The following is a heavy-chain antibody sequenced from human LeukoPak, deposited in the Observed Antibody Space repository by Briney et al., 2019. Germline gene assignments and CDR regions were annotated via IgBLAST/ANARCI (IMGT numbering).Heavy chain of an antibody. Sequence: SETLSLTCAVYGGSFSGYYWSWIRQPPGKGLEWIGEINHSGSTNYNPSLKSRVTISVDTSKNQLSLKLSSVTAADTAVYYCARVGYYYDSSGKGAFDYWGQGTLVTVSS. V-gene: IGHV4-34*01. J-gene: IGHJ4*02. CDR2: INHSGST. CDR3: ARVGYYYDSSGKGAFDY. CDR1: GGSFSGYY. D-gene: IGHD3-22*01.